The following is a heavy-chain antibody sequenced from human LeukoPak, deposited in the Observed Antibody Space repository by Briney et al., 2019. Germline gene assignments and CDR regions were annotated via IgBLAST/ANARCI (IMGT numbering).Heavy chain of an antibody. CDR1: GFTFSSYW. J-gene: IGHJ6*03. Sequence: GGSLRLSCAASGFTFSSYWMHWVRQAPRKGLVRVSRINSDESSTSYADSVKGRFTISRDNAKNTLYLQMNSLRAEDTAVYYCARAGYCGGDCYFWASSYYYYMDVWGKGTTVTVSS. CDR2: INSDESST. CDR3: ARAGYCGGDCYFWASSYYYYMDV. V-gene: IGHV3-74*01. D-gene: IGHD2-21*02.